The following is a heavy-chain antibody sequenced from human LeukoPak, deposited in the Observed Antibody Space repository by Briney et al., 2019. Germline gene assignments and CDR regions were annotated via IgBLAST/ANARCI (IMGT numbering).Heavy chain of an antibody. V-gene: IGHV1-2*02. CDR3: ARPLTLGFEAFDI. D-gene: IGHD3-9*01. CDR2: INPNSGGT. Sequence: GASVKVSCKASGYTFTVYYMHWVRQAPGQWLEWVGRINPNSGGTNYAQKFQGRVTMTRDTSINTAYMELSRLRSDDTAVYYCARPLTLGFEAFDIWGQGTTVTVSS. J-gene: IGHJ3*02. CDR1: GYTFTVYY.